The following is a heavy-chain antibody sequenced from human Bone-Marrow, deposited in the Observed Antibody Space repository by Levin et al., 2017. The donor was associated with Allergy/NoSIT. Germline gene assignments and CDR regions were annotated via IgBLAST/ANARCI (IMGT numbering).Heavy chain of an antibody. CDR3: ARAVTDCYHSNCGKGWADS. CDR2: IYYSGST. V-gene: IGHV4-39*07. J-gene: IGHJ4*02. D-gene: IGHD4-17*01. Sequence: SETRSLTCTVSGGSMTSSHHLWGWIRQPPQKGLEWIGIIYYSGSTYYNPSLNSRVTISVDTSKNQFSLKLSSVTAADTAVYYCARAVTDCYHSNCGKGWADSWGQGTLVTVSS. CDR1: GGSMTSSHHL.